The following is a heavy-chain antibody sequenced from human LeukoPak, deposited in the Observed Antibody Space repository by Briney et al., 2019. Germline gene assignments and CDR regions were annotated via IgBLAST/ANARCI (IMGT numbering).Heavy chain of an antibody. CDR2: INPKSGGA. CDR3: ARGSEISGQKGAFEI. CDR1: GFTFNAYN. V-gene: IGHV1-2*02. J-gene: IGHJ3*02. D-gene: IGHD2-15*01. Sequence: ASVNVSCKASGFTFNAYNIHWVRQAPGQGLEWMGWINPKSGGANYAQKFQGRVTMTWDTSISTAYMELSRLRSDDTAVYYCARGSEISGQKGAFEIWGQGTMVTVS.